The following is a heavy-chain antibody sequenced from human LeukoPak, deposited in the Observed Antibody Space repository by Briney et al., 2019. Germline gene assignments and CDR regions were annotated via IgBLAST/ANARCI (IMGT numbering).Heavy chain of an antibody. CDR2: INPNSGGT. CDR1: GYTFTGYY. D-gene: IGHD6-19*01. V-gene: IGHV1-2*02. J-gene: IGHJ4*02. Sequence: ASVKVSCKASGYTFTGYYMHWVRQAPGQGLEWMGWINPNSGGTNYAQTFQGRVTLTRDTSISTAYLELSSLTSDDTAVYFCARQGSNSSGWYPVDDWGQGTLVTVSS. CDR3: ARQGSNSSGWYPVDD.